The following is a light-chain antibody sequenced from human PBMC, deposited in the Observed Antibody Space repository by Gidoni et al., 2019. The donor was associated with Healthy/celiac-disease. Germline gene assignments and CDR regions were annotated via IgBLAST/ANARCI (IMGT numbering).Light chain of an antibody. CDR3: QSYDSSLRGV. CDR1: SSNIGAGYD. Sequence: QSVLTQPPSVSGAPGQRVTISCTGSSSNIGAGYDVHWYQQLPETAPKLLIYGNSTRPSGVPDRFSGSKSGTSASLAITGLQAEDEADYYCQSYDSSLRGVFGTGTKVTVL. J-gene: IGLJ1*01. V-gene: IGLV1-40*01. CDR2: GNS.